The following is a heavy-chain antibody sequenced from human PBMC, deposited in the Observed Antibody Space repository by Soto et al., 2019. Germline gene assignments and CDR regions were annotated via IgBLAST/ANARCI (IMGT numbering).Heavy chain of an antibody. J-gene: IGHJ4*02. Sequence: GGSLRLSCAASGFTVSSSYMSWVRQAPGKGLEWASVIYSGGNTYYADSVKGRFTISRDNSKNTLYLQMNSLRAEDTAVYYCARVILDFWSTYSFYFDYWGQGTLVTVSS. V-gene: IGHV3-66*01. D-gene: IGHD3-3*01. CDR2: IYSGGNT. CDR1: GFTVSSSY. CDR3: ARVILDFWSTYSFYFDY.